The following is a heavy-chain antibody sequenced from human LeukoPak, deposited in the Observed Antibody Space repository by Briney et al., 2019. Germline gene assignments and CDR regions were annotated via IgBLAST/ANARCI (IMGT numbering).Heavy chain of an antibody. CDR3: ARVMGGKNYYDSSGYYPNFDY. Sequence: ASETLSLTCSMPGGSISSYYWSWIRQPPAKVLEWVGSIYYSGSLNKNPSLKSRVTVSVDTYKNQFSLKLSSVTAADTAVYYCARVMGGKNYYDSSGYYPNFDYWGQGTLVTVSS. CDR2: IYYSGSL. CDR1: GGSISSYY. J-gene: IGHJ4*02. V-gene: IGHV4-59*01. D-gene: IGHD3-22*01.